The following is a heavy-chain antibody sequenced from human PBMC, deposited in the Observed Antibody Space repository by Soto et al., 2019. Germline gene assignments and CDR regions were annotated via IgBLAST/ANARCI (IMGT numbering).Heavy chain of an antibody. D-gene: IGHD2-8*01. V-gene: IGHV1-69*01. CDR1: GGTFSSYA. CDR2: IIPIFGTA. Sequence: QVQLVQSGAEVKKPGSSVKVSCKASGGTFSSYAISWVRQAPGQGLEWMGGIIPIFGTANYAQKFQGRVTMTGDEPTSTADMELSSLRSGDRAGYYWERDYCTNGVGRGGGDYWGQGTLVTVSS. J-gene: IGHJ4*02. CDR3: ERDYCTNGVGRGGGDY.